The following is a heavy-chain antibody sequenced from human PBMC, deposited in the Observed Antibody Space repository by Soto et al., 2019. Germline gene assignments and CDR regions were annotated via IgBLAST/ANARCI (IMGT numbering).Heavy chain of an antibody. D-gene: IGHD2-21*02. V-gene: IGHV3-30*03. CDR2: ISYDGRNK. CDR1: GFTFSSYG. CDR3: ARDTRIVVVTAPYDY. J-gene: IGHJ4*02. Sequence: QVQLVESGGGVVQPGRSLRLSCAASGFTFSSYGMHWVRQAPGKGLEWVAVISYDGRNKYYAASVKGPFTISRDNPKNPLYLQVHSLRPEDTAVYYCARDTRIVVVTAPYDYWGQGTLVTVSS.